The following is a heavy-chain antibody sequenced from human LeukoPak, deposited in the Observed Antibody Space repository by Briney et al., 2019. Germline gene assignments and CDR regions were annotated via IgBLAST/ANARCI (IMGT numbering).Heavy chain of an antibody. CDR3: ARQTAMGRSGDY. CDR2: IDLGDSET. CDR1: GSSFTSYW. Sequence: GGFLRISCKALGSSFTSYWFGWLGNMPGKGLDWWGIIDLGDSETRYTPSFQGQVTISVDESLTTAYLQWTSLKASDTAMYYCARQTAMGRSGDYWGQGTQVTVSS. J-gene: IGHJ4*02. D-gene: IGHD5-18*01. V-gene: IGHV5-51*01.